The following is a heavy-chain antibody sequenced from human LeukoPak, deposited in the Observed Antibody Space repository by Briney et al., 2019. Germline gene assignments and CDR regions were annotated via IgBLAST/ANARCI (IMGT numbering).Heavy chain of an antibody. D-gene: IGHD3-22*01. CDR3: AKSANTMIVVVITTHFDY. Sequence: PGGSLRLSCAASGFTFSSYGMHWVRQAPGKGLEWVAVISYDGSNKYYADSVKGRFTISRDNSKNTLYLQMNSLRAEDTAVYYCAKSANTMIVVVITTHFDYWGQGTLVTVSS. V-gene: IGHV3-30*18. CDR2: ISYDGSNK. J-gene: IGHJ4*02. CDR1: GFTFSSYG.